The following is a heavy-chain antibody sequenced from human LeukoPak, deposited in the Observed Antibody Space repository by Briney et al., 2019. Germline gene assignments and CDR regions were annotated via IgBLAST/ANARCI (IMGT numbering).Heavy chain of an antibody. V-gene: IGHV4-38-2*01. J-gene: IGHJ4*02. CDR3: ARVRSAAEVFDY. Sequence: PSETLSLTCAVSGYSISSGYYWGWIRQPPGKGLEGIGSIYLSRSTYYNPSLKSRVTISVDTSKNQFSLKLSSVTAADTAVYYCARVRSAAEVFDYWGQGTLVTVSS. D-gene: IGHD3-10*01. CDR2: IYLSRST. CDR1: GYSISSGYY.